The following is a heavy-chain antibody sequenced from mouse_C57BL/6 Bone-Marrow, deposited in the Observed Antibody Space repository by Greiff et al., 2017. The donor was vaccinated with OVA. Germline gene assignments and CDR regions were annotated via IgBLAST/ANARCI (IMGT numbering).Heavy chain of an antibody. CDR2: ISSGGSYT. J-gene: IGHJ4*01. V-gene: IGHV5-6*02. Sequence: DVMLVESGGDLVKPGGSLKLSCAASGFTFSSYGMSWVRQTPDQRLEWVATISSGGSYTYYPDSVKGRFTISRDNAKNTLYLQMSSLKSEDTSMYYCARKGAMDYWGQGTSVTVSS. CDR1: GFTFSSYG. CDR3: ARKGAMDY.